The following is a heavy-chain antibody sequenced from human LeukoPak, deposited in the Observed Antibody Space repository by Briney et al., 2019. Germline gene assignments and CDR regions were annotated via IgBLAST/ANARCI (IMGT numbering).Heavy chain of an antibody. Sequence: ASVKVSCKASGYTFTGYYIHWVRQAPGQGLEWMGWINPKSCGINYAQKFRGRVTMTRDTSINTVYMELSRLSSDDTAIYYCARSSPESFYDFQSNWFDPWGQGTLVTVSS. J-gene: IGHJ5*02. D-gene: IGHD3/OR15-3a*01. CDR2: INPKSCGI. V-gene: IGHV1-2*02. CDR1: GYTFTGYY. CDR3: ARSSPESFYDFQSNWFDP.